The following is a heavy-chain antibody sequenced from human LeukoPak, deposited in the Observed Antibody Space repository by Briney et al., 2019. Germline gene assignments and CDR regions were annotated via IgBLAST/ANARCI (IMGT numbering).Heavy chain of an antibody. CDR1: GFTVSSNY. D-gene: IGHD3-3*01. Sequence: GSLRLSCAAYGFTVSSNYMSWVRQAPGKGLEWIGSIYYSGSTYYNPSLKSRVTISVDTSKNQFSLKLSSVTAADTAVYYCARAIRWSYFDYWGQGTLVTVSS. J-gene: IGHJ4*02. V-gene: IGHV4-39*07. CDR3: ARAIRWSYFDY. CDR2: IYYSGST.